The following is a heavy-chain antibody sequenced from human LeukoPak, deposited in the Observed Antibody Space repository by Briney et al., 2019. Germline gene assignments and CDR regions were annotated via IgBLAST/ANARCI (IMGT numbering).Heavy chain of an antibody. D-gene: IGHD4-17*01. CDR2: IYYSGST. CDR3: ARRRRGTVTHPSYFDY. V-gene: IGHV4-59*12. J-gene: IGHJ4*02. Sequence: SETLSLTCTVSGGSISSYYWSWIRQPPGKGLEWIGYIYYSGSTNYNPSLKSRVTISVDTSKNQFSLKLSSVTAADTAVYYCARRRRGTVTHPSYFDYWGQGTLVTVSS. CDR1: GGSISSYY.